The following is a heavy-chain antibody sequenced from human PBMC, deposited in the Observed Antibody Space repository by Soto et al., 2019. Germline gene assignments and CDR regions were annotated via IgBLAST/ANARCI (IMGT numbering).Heavy chain of an antibody. J-gene: IGHJ6*02. V-gene: IGHV1-2*02. D-gene: IGHD2-8*01. CDR3: ARGVGSDCTNGVCALYYYYYYGMDV. CDR2: INPNSGGT. Sequence: GASVKVSCKASGYTFTGYYMHWVRQAPGQGXEWMGWINPNSGGTNYAQKFQGRVTMTRDTSISTAYMELSRLRSDDTAVYYCARGVGSDCTNGVCALYYYYYYGMDVWGQGTTVTVSS. CDR1: GYTFTGYY.